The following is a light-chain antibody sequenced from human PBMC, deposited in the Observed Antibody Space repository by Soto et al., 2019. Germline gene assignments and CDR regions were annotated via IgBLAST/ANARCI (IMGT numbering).Light chain of an antibody. CDR3: QQYNNWPPWT. CDR1: QSVGSN. V-gene: IGKV3D-15*01. CDR2: GAS. J-gene: IGKJ1*01. Sequence: EVVMTQSPATLPVSPWGRVTLSCRASQSVGSNLAWYQQRPGPPPRLLIYGASTRDTGVPTRFSGSGSGTEFTLTITNLQSEDFAVYYCQQYNNWPPWTFGQGTKVDIK.